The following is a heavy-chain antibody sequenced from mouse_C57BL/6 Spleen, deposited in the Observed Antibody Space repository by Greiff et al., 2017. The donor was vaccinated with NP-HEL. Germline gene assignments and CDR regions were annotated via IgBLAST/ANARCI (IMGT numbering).Heavy chain of an antibody. D-gene: IGHD4-1*01. Sequence: VQGVESGPELVKPGASVKISCKASGYAFSSSWMNWVKQRPGKGLEWIGRIYPGDGDTNYNGKFKGKATLTADKSSSTAYMQLSSLTSEDSAVYFCARSNWESFFDYWGQGTTLTVSS. CDR1: GYAFSSSW. CDR2: IYPGDGDT. J-gene: IGHJ2*01. CDR3: ARSNWESFFDY. V-gene: IGHV1-82*01.